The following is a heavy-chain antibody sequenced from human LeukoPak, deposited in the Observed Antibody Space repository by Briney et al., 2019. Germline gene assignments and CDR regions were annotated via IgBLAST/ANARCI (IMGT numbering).Heavy chain of an antibody. Sequence: GGSLRLSCAASGLFFSNYEMNWVRQAPGKGLEWVSYISSSGTTTYYADSVKGRFTISRDNAKNSLYLQMNSLRAEDTAVYFCARLKVTTEYYYNMDVWGQGTTVTVSS. V-gene: IGHV3-48*03. CDR3: ARLKVTTEYYYNMDV. CDR1: GLFFSNYE. J-gene: IGHJ6*02. D-gene: IGHD1-14*01. CDR2: ISSSGTTT.